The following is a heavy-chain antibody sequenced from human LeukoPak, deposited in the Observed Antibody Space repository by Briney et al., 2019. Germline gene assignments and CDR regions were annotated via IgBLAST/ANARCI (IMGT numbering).Heavy chain of an antibody. V-gene: IGHV1-69*05. D-gene: IGHD3-10*01. Sequence: SVKVSCKASGGTFSSYAISWVRQAPGQGLEWMGRIIPIFGTANYAQKLQGRVTITTDESTSTAYMELSSLRSEDTAVYYCARGGPLAAFDIWGQGTMVTVSS. CDR2: IIPIFGTA. CDR1: GGTFSSYA. J-gene: IGHJ3*02. CDR3: ARGGPLAAFDI.